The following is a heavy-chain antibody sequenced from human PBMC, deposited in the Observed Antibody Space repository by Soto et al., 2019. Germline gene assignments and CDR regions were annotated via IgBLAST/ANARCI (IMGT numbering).Heavy chain of an antibody. CDR1: GYSFTSYW. CDR3: ARHRSSIAARPDLYYYGMDV. V-gene: IGHV5-51*01. D-gene: IGHD6-6*01. J-gene: IGHJ6*02. Sequence: GESLKISCKGSGYSFTSYWIGWVRQMPGKGLEWMGIIYPGDSDTRYSPSFQGQVTISADKSISTAYLQWSSLKASDTAMYYCARHRSSIAARPDLYYYGMDVWGQGTTVTVLL. CDR2: IYPGDSDT.